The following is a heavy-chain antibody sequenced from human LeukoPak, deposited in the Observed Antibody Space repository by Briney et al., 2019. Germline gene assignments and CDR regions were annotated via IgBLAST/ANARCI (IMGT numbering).Heavy chain of an antibody. V-gene: IGHV1-69*13. D-gene: IGHD4/OR15-4a*01. CDR3: ARGKLGCSYCFDY. Sequence: SVKVSCKASGGTFSSYAISWVRQAPGQGLEWMGGIIPIFGTANYTQKFQGRVTITADESTSTAYMELSSLRSEDTAVYYCARGKLGCSYCFDYWGQGTLVTVSS. J-gene: IGHJ4*02. CDR2: IIPIFGTA. CDR1: GGTFSSYA.